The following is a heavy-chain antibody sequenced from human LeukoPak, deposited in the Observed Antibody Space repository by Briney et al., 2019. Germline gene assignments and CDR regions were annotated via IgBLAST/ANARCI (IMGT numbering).Heavy chain of an antibody. CDR2: ISSSSSYI. J-gene: IGHJ4*02. CDR3: ARVSDYGSGSYSADY. V-gene: IGHV3-21*01. CDR1: GFTFSSYS. Sequence: PGGSLRLSCAASGFTFSSYSMNWVRQAPGKGLEWVSSISSSSSYIYYADSVKGRFTISRDNAKNSLYLQMNSLRAGDTAVYYCARVSDYGSGSYSADYWGQGTLVTVSS. D-gene: IGHD3-10*01.